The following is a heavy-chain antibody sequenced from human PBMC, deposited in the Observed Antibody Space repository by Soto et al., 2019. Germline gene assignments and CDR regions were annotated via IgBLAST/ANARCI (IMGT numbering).Heavy chain of an antibody. CDR3: ARDIGAAADDAFDI. V-gene: IGHV1-69*04. J-gene: IGHJ3*02. CDR1: GGTFSSYT. D-gene: IGHD6-13*01. Sequence: ASVKVSCKASGGTFSSYTISWVRQAPGQGLEWMGRIIPILGIANYAQKFQGRVTITADKSTSTAYMELSSLRSEDTAVYYCARDIGAAADDAFDIWGQGTMVTVSS. CDR2: IIPILGIA.